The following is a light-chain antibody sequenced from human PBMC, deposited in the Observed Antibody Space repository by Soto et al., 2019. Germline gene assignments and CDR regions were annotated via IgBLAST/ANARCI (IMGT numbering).Light chain of an antibody. J-gene: IGKJ4*01. CDR1: QSISSW. CDR2: EAS. Sequence: DIQMTQSPPTLSASVGDRVTITCRASQSISSWLAWYQQKPGKAPNLLIYEASSLGSGVPSRFSGSGSGTDFTLTISSLQPDDFATYYCQQYNSYPLTFGGGTKVEIK. V-gene: IGKV1-5*03. CDR3: QQYNSYPLT.